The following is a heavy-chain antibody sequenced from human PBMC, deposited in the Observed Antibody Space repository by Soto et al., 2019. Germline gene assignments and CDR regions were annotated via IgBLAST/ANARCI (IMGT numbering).Heavy chain of an antibody. CDR1: GYAFTTYG. CDR3: SRGRYGDY. D-gene: IGHD1-1*01. J-gene: IGHJ4*02. V-gene: IGHV1-18*01. Sequence: QVHLVQSGAEVKKPGASVKVSGQASGYAFTTYGITWVRQAPGQGLEWMGWISAHNGNTNYAQTLQGRVTVTRDTSTSTAYMELRSLRSDDTAVYYCSRGRYGDYWGQGALVTVSS. CDR2: ISAHNGNT.